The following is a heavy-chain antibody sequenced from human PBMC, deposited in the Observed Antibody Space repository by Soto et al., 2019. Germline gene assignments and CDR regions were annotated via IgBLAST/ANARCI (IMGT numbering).Heavy chain of an antibody. D-gene: IGHD5-12*01. J-gene: IGHJ4*02. Sequence: GGSLRLSCAASGFSVSSTYMSWVRQAPGKGLEWVSTLSDGGSSHYADSVTGRFSVSRDNSKNTLYLQMSGLRADDTAIYYCSRDFASGGYDFRGQGTQVTVSS. CDR3: SRDFASGGYDF. CDR1: GFSVSSTY. CDR2: LSDGGSS. V-gene: IGHV3-53*01.